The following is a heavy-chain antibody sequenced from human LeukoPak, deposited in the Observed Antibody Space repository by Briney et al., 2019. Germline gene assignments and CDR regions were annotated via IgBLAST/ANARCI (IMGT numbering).Heavy chain of an antibody. CDR1: GFTFSSYG. CDR3: AKTSVGEGRIIASGYFDK. V-gene: IGHV3-33*06. CDR2: IWYDGSNK. D-gene: IGHD2-15*01. Sequence: PGGSLRLSCAASGFTFSSYGMHWVRQAPGKGLEWVAVIWYDGSNKYYADSVKGRFTISRDNSKNTLYLQMNSLRAEDTAVYYCAKTSVGEGRIIASGYFDKWGQGTLVTVSS. J-gene: IGHJ4*02.